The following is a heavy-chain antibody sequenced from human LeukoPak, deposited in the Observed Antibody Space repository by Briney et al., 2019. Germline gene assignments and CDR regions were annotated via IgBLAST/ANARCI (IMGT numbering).Heavy chain of an antibody. CDR2: IIPILGIA. Sequence: SVKVSCKASGGTFSSYAISWVRQAPGQGLEWMGRIIPILGIANYAQKFQGRVTITADKSTSTAYMELSSLRSDDTAVYYCARDHQLLSNYYYYYYMDVWGKGTTVTVSS. V-gene: IGHV1-69*04. CDR3: ARDHQLLSNYYYYYYMDV. J-gene: IGHJ6*03. D-gene: IGHD2-2*01. CDR1: GGTFSSYA.